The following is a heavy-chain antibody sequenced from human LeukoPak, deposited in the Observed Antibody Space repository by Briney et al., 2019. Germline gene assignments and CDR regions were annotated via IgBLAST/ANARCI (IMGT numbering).Heavy chain of an antibody. CDR1: GFNFDDYA. J-gene: IGHJ4*02. D-gene: IGHD6-13*01. V-gene: IGHV3-9*01. CDR3: ARAVSSSWYWKFDY. Sequence: GGSLRLSCAASGFNFDDYAMHWVRQAPGKGLEWVSGISWNSGSIGYADSVKGRFTTSRDNAKNSLYLQMNSLRAEDTAVYYCARAVSSSWYWKFDYWGQGTLVTVSS. CDR2: ISWNSGSI.